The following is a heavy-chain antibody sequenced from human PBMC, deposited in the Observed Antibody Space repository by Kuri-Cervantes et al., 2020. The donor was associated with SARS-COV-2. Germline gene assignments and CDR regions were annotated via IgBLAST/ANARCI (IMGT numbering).Heavy chain of an antibody. Sequence: SETLSLTCTVSGYSISSGYYWGWIRQPPGKGLEWIGSIYHSGSTYYNPSLKSRVTISVDTSKNQFPLKLSSVTAADTAVYYCARGNGGRDAFDIWGQGTMVTVSS. V-gene: IGHV4-38-2*02. J-gene: IGHJ3*02. CDR1: GYSISSGYY. CDR3: ARGNGGRDAFDI. D-gene: IGHD2-8*01. CDR2: IYHSGST.